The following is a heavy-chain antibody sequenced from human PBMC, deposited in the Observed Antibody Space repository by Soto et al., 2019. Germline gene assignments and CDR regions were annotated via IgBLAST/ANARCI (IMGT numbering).Heavy chain of an antibody. D-gene: IGHD2-15*01. J-gene: IGHJ6*02. V-gene: IGHV4-39*01. CDR2: IYYSGST. CDR1: GGSISSSSYY. Sequence: PSETLSLTCTVSGGSISSSSYYWGWIRQPPGKGLEWIGSIYYSGSTYYNPSLKSRVTISVDTSKNQFSLKLSSVTAADTAVYYCARSYSASYYYGMDVWGQGTTVTVYS. CDR3: ARSYSASYYYGMDV.